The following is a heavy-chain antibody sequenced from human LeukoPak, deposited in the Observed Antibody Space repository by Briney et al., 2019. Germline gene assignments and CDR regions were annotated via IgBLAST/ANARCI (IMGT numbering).Heavy chain of an antibody. CDR1: GFTLTGYY. CDR2: INPSGSYT. J-gene: IGHJ5*02. Sequence: ASVKVSCKASGFTLTGYYLHWVRQAPGQGLEGRGIINPSGSYTSYAQKFQGRVTMTRDTSTSTVYTELSSLRSEDTAVYYCARDNSGGSTWWFDPWGQGTLVTVSS. V-gene: IGHV1-46*01. CDR3: ARDNSGGSTWWFDP. D-gene: IGHD2-15*01.